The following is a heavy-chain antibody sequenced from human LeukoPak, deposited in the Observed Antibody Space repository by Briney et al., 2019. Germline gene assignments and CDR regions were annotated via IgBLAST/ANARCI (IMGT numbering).Heavy chain of an antibody. J-gene: IGHJ2*01. CDR2: ISWNSGSI. V-gene: IGHV3-9*03. Sequence: GRSLRLSCAASGFTFDDYAMHWVRQAPGKGLEWVSGISWNSGSIGYADSVKGRFTISRDNAKNSLYLQMSSLRAEDMALYYCAKDRGDYGPGFDLWGRGTLVTVSS. CDR1: GFTFDDYA. D-gene: IGHD4-17*01. CDR3: AKDRGDYGPGFDL.